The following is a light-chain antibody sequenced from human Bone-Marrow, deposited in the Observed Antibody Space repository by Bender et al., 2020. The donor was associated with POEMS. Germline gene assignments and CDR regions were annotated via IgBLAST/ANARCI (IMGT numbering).Light chain of an antibody. CDR1: DIGRKS. Sequence: SYVLTQPPSVSVAPGQTARITCGGDDIGRKSVHWYQQKPGQAPVLVVHDDSDRPSGIPERFSGSNSGNTATLTISRVEAGDEADYHCQMYDRSSDHVVFGGGTKLTVL. V-gene: IGLV3-21*02. CDR3: QMYDRSSDHVV. CDR2: DDS. J-gene: IGLJ3*02.